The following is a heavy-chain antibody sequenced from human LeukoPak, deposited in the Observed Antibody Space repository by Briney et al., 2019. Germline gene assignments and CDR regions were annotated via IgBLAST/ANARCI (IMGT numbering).Heavy chain of an antibody. CDR3: TTVQGFWSGYYPFDY. J-gene: IGHJ4*02. V-gene: IGHV3-15*01. Sequence: GGSLRLSCAASGFTFSNAWMSWVGQAPGKGREWGGRIKSKTDGGTTDYAAPVKGRFTISRDDSKNTLYLQMNSLKPEDTAVYYCTTVQGFWSGYYPFDYWGQGTLVTVSS. D-gene: IGHD3-3*01. CDR1: GFTFSNAW. CDR2: IKSKTDGGTT.